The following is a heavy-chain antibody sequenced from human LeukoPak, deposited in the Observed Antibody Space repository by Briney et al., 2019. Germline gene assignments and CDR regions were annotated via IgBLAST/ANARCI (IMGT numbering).Heavy chain of an antibody. J-gene: IGHJ4*02. D-gene: IGHD1-26*01. CDR3: ARSKVGTSTLPIAY. CDR1: GYTFTSYD. Sequence: ASVKVSCKASGYTFTSYDINWVRQATGQGLEWMGWMNPNSGNTGYAQKFQGRVTMTRNTSITTAYMELSSLRSEDTAVYYCARSKVGTSTLPIAYWGQGTLVTVSS. V-gene: IGHV1-8*01. CDR2: MNPNSGNT.